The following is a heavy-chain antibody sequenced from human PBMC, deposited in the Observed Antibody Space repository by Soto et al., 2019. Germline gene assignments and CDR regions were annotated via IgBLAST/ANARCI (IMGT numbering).Heavy chain of an antibody. CDR1: GFTFSSYA. Sequence: QVQLVESGGGVVQPGRSLRLSCAASGFTFSSYAMHWVRQAPGKGLEWVAVISYDGSNKYSADSVKGRFTISRDNSKNTLYLQMNSLRAEDTAVYYCARDPRRYFDWLLSAWFDPCGQGTLVPVSS. D-gene: IGHD3-9*01. CDR3: ARDPRRYFDWLLSAWFDP. CDR2: ISYDGSNK. V-gene: IGHV3-30-3*01. J-gene: IGHJ5*02.